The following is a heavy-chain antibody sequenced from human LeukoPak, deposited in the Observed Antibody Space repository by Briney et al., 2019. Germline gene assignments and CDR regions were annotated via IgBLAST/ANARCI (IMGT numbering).Heavy chain of an antibody. CDR3: TRGPIQLWLYHGMDV. V-gene: IGHV3-49*04. CDR2: IRSKTYGGTT. J-gene: IGHJ6*02. D-gene: IGHD5-18*01. CDR1: GFTFGDHA. Sequence: PGRSLRLSCTVSGFTFGDHAMSWVRQAAGKGLEWVGFIRSKTYGGTTEYAASVKGRFIISRDDSTSIAYLQMNSLKTEDTAVYYCTRGPIQLWLYHGMDVWGQGTTVTVSS.